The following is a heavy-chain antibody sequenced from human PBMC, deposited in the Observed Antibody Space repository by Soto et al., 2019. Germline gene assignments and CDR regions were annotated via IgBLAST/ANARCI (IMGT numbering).Heavy chain of an antibody. CDR1: GYTFNNFW. V-gene: IGHV5-51*01. Sequence: GESLKISCKASGYTFNNFWIGWVRQTPEKGLEWMGIIYPADSDTTYSPSFQGHVSISVDKSVTTAYLQWSSLKASDTAIYSCVSPLETGYLLHWGQGTMVTVYS. CDR3: VSPLETGYLLH. D-gene: IGHD3-9*01. CDR2: IYPADSDT. J-gene: IGHJ4*02.